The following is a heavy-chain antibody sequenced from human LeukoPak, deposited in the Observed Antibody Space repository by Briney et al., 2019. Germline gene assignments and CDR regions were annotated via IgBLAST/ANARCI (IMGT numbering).Heavy chain of an antibody. CDR1: GGSISSYY. V-gene: IGHV4-59*01. Sequence: SETLSLTCTVSGGSISSYYWSWIRQPPGKGLEWIGYIYYSGSTNYNPSLRSRVTISVDTSKNLFSLKLSSVTAADTAVYYCARDRTQFDYWGQGTLVTVSS. CDR3: ARDRTQFDY. D-gene: IGHD3/OR15-3a*01. J-gene: IGHJ4*02. CDR2: IYYSGST.